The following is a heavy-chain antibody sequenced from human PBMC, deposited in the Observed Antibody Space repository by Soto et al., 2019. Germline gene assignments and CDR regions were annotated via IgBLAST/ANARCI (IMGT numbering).Heavy chain of an antibody. V-gene: IGHV1-69*01. CDR2: IIPIFGTA. D-gene: IGHD3-22*01. CDR1: GDTFSSYA. CDR3: ARDGSGSRSRASPMDV. J-gene: IGHJ6*02. Sequence: QVQLVQSGAEVKKPGSSVKVSCKASGDTFSSYAISWVRQAPGQGLEWMGGIIPIFGTANYAQKFQGRVTITADESTSTAYRELSSLRSADTAVYYCARDGSGSRSRASPMDVWGQGTTVTVSS.